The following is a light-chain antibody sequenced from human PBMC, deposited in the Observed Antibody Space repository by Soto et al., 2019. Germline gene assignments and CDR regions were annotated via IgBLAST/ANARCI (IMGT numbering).Light chain of an antibody. CDR3: SSFGGSNHVV. Sequence: QSVLTQPPSASGSPGQSVTISCTGTSSDVGGYNYVSWYQLRPGKATKLIIYEVSKRPSGVPDHFSGSKSGNTASLTVSGRQGDDEADYYCSSFGGSNHVVFGGGTKLTVL. CDR1: SSDVGGYNY. J-gene: IGLJ2*01. V-gene: IGLV2-8*01. CDR2: EVS.